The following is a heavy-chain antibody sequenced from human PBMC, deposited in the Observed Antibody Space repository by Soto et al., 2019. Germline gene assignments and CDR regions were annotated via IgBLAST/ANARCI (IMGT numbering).Heavy chain of an antibody. J-gene: IGHJ6*02. D-gene: IGHD5-18*01. CDR1: GGSISSGGYY. Sequence: QVQLQESGPGLVKPSQTLSLTCTVSGGSISSGGYYWSWIRQHPGKGLEWIGYIYYRGSTYYNPSLKCRVTIAVDTSTNQFSLKLSSVKAAATAVDYCARDSTRIQPRMDVWGQGTTVTVSS. V-gene: IGHV4-31*03. CDR3: ARDSTRIQPRMDV. CDR2: IYYRGST.